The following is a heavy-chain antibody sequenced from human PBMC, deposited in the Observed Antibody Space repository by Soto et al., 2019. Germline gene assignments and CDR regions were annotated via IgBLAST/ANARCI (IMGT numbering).Heavy chain of an antibody. CDR3: ARDTADPATTLYGMEV. CDR2: IIPIFGTA. J-gene: IGHJ6*02. CDR1: GGTFSSYA. D-gene: IGHD1-1*01. V-gene: IGHV1-69*13. Sequence: SVKVSCKASGGTFSSYAISWVRQAPGQGLEWMGGIIPIFGTANYAQKFQGRVTITADESTSTAYMELSSLRSEDTAVYYCARDTADPATTLYGMEVWGQGTTVTVS.